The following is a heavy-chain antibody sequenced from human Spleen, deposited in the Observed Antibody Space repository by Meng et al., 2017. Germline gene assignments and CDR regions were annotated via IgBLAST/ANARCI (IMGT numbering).Heavy chain of an antibody. D-gene: IGHD3-3*01. CDR2: IYHSGST. Sequence: PGLINTSGSLSLTVAVSCCAIRSSNWWRWVRPPPGKGLEWIGEIYHSGSTNYNTSLKSRVTISVDKSKNQFSLKLSSVTAADTAVYYCASSTYYDFWSGYYYFDYWGQGTLVTVSS. CDR1: CCAIRSSNW. J-gene: IGHJ4*02. CDR3: ASSTYYDFWSGYYYFDY. V-gene: IGHV4-4*02.